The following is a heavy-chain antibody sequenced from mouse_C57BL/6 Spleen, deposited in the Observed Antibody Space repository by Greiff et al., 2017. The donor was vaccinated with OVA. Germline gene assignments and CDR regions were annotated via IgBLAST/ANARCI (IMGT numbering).Heavy chain of an antibody. V-gene: IGHV1-19*01. CDR2: INPYNGGT. Sequence: VQLKESGPVLVKPGASVQMSCKASGYTFTDYYMNWVKQSHGKSLEWIGVINPYNGGTSYNQKFKGKATLTVDKSSSTAYMELNSLTSEDSAVYYCARSGIYYGNYCAMDYWGQGTSVTVS. CDR3: ARSGIYYGNYCAMDY. D-gene: IGHD2-1*01. J-gene: IGHJ4*01. CDR1: GYTFTDYY.